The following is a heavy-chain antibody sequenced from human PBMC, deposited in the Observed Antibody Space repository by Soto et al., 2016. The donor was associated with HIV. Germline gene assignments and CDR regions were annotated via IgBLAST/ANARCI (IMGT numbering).Heavy chain of an antibody. CDR1: GLTFSNAW. D-gene: IGHD3-3*01. Sequence: EVQVVESGGGLVKPGGSLRLSCAASGLTFSNAWMSWVRQAPGRGLEWVGRVKSKSGGGTVDYAAPVQGRFNISRDDSKNMVYLQMNSLKTEDTGAYYCTTGIRFYYDTSSYANTYGMDVWGQGTTVTVSS. CDR2: VKSKSGGGTV. CDR3: TTGIRFYYDTSSYANTYGMDV. J-gene: IGHJ6*02. V-gene: IGHV3-15*01.